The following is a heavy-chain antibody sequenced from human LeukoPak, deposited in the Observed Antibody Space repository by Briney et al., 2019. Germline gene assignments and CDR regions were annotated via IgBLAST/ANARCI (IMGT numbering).Heavy chain of an antibody. Sequence: ASVKVSCKASGYTFTSYGISWVRQAHGQGLEWMGWISAYNGNTNYAQKLQGRVTMTTDTSTSTAYMELRSLRSDDAAVYYCARDRAHCSGGSCYSPNWFDPWGQGTLVTVSS. J-gene: IGHJ5*02. CDR1: GYTFTSYG. V-gene: IGHV1-18*01. CDR3: ARDRAHCSGGSCYSPNWFDP. D-gene: IGHD2-15*01. CDR2: ISAYNGNT.